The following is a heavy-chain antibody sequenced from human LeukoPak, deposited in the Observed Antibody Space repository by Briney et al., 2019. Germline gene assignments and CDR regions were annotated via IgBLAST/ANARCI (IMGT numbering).Heavy chain of an antibody. CDR3: ARGCGGDCYSDDAFDI. CDR2: IYYSGST. V-gene: IGHV4-61*05. Sequence: SETLSLTCTVSGGSISSSSYYWGWIRQPPGKGLEWIGYIYYSGSTNYNPSLKSRVTISVDTSKNQFSLKLSSVTAADTAVYYRARGCGGDCYSDDAFDIWGQGTMVTVSS. CDR1: GGSISSSSYY. D-gene: IGHD2-21*02. J-gene: IGHJ3*02.